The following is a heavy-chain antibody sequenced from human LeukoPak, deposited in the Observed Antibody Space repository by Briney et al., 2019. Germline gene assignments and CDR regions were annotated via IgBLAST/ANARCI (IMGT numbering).Heavy chain of an antibody. Sequence: GASVKVSCKTSGGTFGSFAFTWVRQAPGQGFEWMGGIIPIFRRKDYGPNFQDRITITADESTSTAYMELSSLRSEDTAVYYCARDSLYCSSTSCYPFDYWGQGTLVTVSS. D-gene: IGHD2-2*01. V-gene: IGHV1-69*13. CDR1: GGTFGSFA. J-gene: IGHJ4*02. CDR3: ARDSLYCSSTSCYPFDY. CDR2: IIPIFRRK.